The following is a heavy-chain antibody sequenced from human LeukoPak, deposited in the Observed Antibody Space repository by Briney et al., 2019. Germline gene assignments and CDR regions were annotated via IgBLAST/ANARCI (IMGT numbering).Heavy chain of an antibody. D-gene: IGHD6-19*01. CDR1: GFTFSSHF. V-gene: IGHV3-66*04. CDR2: IYSGGST. J-gene: IGHJ4*02. CDR3: ARHGYTSGWVRS. Sequence: GGSLRLSCAASGFTFSSHFMTWVRQAPGKGLEWVSVIYSGGSTYYADSVKGRFTISRDNSKNTLYLQMNSLRAEDTAIYYCARHGYTSGWVRSWGQGTLVTVST.